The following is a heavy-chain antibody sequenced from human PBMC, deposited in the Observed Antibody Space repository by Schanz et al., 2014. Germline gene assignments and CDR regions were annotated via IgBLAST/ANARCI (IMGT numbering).Heavy chain of an antibody. CDR1: GFSFRKSA. D-gene: IGHD1-1*01. CDR2: IKQDGSEK. Sequence: EVQLLESGGGLVQPGGSLRLSCAASGFSFRKSAMSWVRQAPGKGLEWVANIKQDGSEKYYVDSVKGRFTISRDNAKNSLYLQMNGLRAEDTAVFYCARDGAELYYFDDWGQGTLVTVSS. V-gene: IGHV3-7*01. CDR3: ARDGAELYYFDD. J-gene: IGHJ4*02.